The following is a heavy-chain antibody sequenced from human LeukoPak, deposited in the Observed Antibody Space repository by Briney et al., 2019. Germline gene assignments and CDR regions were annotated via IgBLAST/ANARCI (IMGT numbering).Heavy chain of an antibody. J-gene: IGHJ5*02. D-gene: IGHD2/OR15-2a*01. Sequence: PSETLSLTCTVSGGSISSSSYYWGWIRQPPEKGLEWIGSIYYSGSTYYNPSLKSRVTISVDTSKNQFSLKLSSVTAADTAVYYCARSSRRFDPWGQGTLVTVSS. V-gene: IGHV4-39*07. CDR3: ARSSRRFDP. CDR2: IYYSGST. CDR1: GGSISSSSYY.